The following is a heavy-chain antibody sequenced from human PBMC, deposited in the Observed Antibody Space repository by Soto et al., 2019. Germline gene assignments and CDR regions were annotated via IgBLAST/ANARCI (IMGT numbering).Heavy chain of an antibody. Sequence: SETLSLTCTVSGGSISSGDYYWSWIRQPPGKGLEWIGYIYYSGSTNYNPSLKSRVAISVDTSKNQFSLKLSSVTAADTAVYYCARGGIINYYGSGSYYRAKMDVWGQGTTVTVSS. D-gene: IGHD3-10*01. J-gene: IGHJ6*02. CDR2: IYYSGST. CDR3: ARGGIINYYGSGSYYRAKMDV. V-gene: IGHV4-61*08. CDR1: GGSISSGDYY.